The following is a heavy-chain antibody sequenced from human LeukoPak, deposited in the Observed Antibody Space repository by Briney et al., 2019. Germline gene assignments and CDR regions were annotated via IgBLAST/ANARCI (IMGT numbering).Heavy chain of an antibody. J-gene: IGHJ4*02. D-gene: IGHD2-2*01. CDR2: IIPILGIA. V-gene: IGHV1-69*02. Sequence: SVKVSCKASGGTLSSYTISWVRQAPGQGLEWMGRIIPILGIANYAQKFQGRVTITADKSTSTAYMEPSSLRSEDTAVYYCARISDCSSTSRSVDYWGQGTLVTVSS. CDR1: GGTLSSYT. CDR3: ARISDCSSTSRSVDY.